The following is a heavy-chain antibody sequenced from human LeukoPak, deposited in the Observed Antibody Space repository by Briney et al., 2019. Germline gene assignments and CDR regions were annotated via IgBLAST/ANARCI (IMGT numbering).Heavy chain of an antibody. CDR2: IYYSGST. D-gene: IGHD6-19*01. V-gene: IGHV4-39*07. CDR1: GGSISSSSYY. J-gene: IGHJ4*02. Sequence: PSETLSLTCTVSGGSISSSSYYWGWIRQPPGKGLEWIGSIYYSGSTYYNPSLKSRVTTSVDTSKNQFSLKLSSVTAADTAVYYCARRIAVAGSSFDYWGQGTLVTVSS. CDR3: ARRIAVAGSSFDY.